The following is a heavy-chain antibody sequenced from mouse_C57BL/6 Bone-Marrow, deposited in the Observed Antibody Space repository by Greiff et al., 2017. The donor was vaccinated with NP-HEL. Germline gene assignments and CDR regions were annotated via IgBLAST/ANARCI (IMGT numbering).Heavy chain of an antibody. CDR1: GFTFSSYG. CDR3: ARHDIYYYGSSWFAY. Sequence: EVMLVESGGDLVKPGGSLKLSCAASGFTFSSYGMSWVRQTPDKRLEWVATISSGGSYTYYPDSVKGRFTISRDNAKNTLYLQMSSLKSEDTAMYYCARHDIYYYGSSWFAYWGQGTLVTVSA. CDR2: ISSGGSYT. J-gene: IGHJ3*01. V-gene: IGHV5-6*01. D-gene: IGHD1-1*01.